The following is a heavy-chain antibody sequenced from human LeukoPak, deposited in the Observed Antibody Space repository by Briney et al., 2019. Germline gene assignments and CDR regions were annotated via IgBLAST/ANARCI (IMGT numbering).Heavy chain of an antibody. Sequence: GGSLRLSCAASGFTFRNYAMSWVRQAPGKGLEWVSSISSSGGNSYYADSVKGRFTIARDNSKNTLSLQMNGLRAEDTAVYYCAKARGFYYDSSGIGWGQGTLVTVSS. D-gene: IGHD3-22*01. V-gene: IGHV3-23*01. CDR3: AKARGFYYDSSGIG. CDR2: ISSSGGNS. CDR1: GFTFRNYA. J-gene: IGHJ4*02.